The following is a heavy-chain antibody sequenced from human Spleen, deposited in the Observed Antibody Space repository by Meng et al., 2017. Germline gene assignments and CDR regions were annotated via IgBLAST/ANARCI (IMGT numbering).Heavy chain of an antibody. D-gene: IGHD3-10*01. CDR2: INHSGST. J-gene: IGHJ4*02. CDR3: ARAILKWFGYDY. CDR1: GGSFSGYY. Sequence: VPLQQWGAGLFKPSETLSLTCAVYGGSFSGYYWSWIRQPPGKGLEWIGEINHSGSTNYNPSLKSRVTISVDTSKNQFSLKLSSVTAADTAVYYCARAILKWFGYDYWGQGTLVTVSS. V-gene: IGHV4-34*01.